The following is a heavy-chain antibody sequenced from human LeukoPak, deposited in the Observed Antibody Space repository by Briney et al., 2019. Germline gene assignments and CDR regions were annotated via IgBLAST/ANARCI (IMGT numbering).Heavy chain of an antibody. CDR3: ARGQYYDFRNNWFDP. CDR2: IYYSGST. V-gene: IGHV4-59*01. D-gene: IGHD3-3*01. J-gene: IGHJ5*02. CDR1: GGSIISYY. Sequence: SETLSLTCTVSGGSIISYYWSWIRQPPGKGLEWIRYIYYSGSTNYNPSLKSRVTISVDTSKNQFSLKLSSVTAADTAVYYCARGQYYDFRNNWFDPWGQGTLVTVSS.